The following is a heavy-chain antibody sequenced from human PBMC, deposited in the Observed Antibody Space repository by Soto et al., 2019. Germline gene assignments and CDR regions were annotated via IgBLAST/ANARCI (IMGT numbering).Heavy chain of an antibody. V-gene: IGHV3-74*01. CDR2: ISGDGSTT. Sequence: QLLESGGGLVQPGGSLRLSCAASGFPFNTYWMHWVRHTPGKGLDWVSRISGDGSTTYYADSVTGRFTVSRDNAKNTLYLHMSGLRAEDTAVYFCAREYYGILTGYYNDFWGQGTLVSVSS. CDR1: GFPFNTYW. D-gene: IGHD3-9*01. J-gene: IGHJ4*02. CDR3: AREYYGILTGYYNDF.